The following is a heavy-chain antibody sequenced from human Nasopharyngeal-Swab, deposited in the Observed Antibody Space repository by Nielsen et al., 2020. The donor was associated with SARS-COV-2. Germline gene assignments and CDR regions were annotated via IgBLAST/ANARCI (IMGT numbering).Heavy chain of an antibody. J-gene: IGHJ6*02. CDR3: AKGAYSYGNYYYYCGMDV. Sequence: VRQMPGKGLEWVSAISGSGGSTYYADSVKGRFTISRDNSKNTLYLQMNSLRAEDTAVYYCAKGAYSYGNYYYYCGMDVWGQGTTVTVSS. CDR2: ISGSGGST. D-gene: IGHD5-18*01. V-gene: IGHV3-23*01.